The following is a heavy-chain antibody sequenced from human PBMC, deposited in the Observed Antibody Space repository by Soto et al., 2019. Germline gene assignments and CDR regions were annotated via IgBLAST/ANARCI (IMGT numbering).Heavy chain of an antibody. Sequence: SETLSLTCAVYGGSFSGYYWSWIRQPPGKGLEWIGEINHSGSTNYNPSLKSRVTISVDTSKNQFSLKLSPVTAADTAVYYCAGDYYFDYWGQGTLVTVSS. CDR1: GGSFSGYY. V-gene: IGHV4-34*01. D-gene: IGHD2-21*02. J-gene: IGHJ4*02. CDR2: INHSGST. CDR3: AGDYYFDY.